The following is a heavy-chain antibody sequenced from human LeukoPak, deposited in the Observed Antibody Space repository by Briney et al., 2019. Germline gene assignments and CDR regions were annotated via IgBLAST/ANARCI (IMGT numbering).Heavy chain of an antibody. D-gene: IGHD4-17*01. J-gene: IGHJ4*02. Sequence: ALVKVSCKASGYTCTNYAMHWVRQAPGQGLEWMGWINAGNGNTKYSQTFQGRVTITRDTSASTAYMELSSLRSEDTAVYYCARDDKASVTIDYWGQGTLVTVSS. CDR1: GYTCTNYA. V-gene: IGHV1-3*01. CDR2: INAGNGNT. CDR3: ARDDKASVTIDY.